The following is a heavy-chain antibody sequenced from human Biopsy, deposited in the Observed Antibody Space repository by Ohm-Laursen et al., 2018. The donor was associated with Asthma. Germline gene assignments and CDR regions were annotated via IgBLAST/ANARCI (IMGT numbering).Heavy chain of an antibody. J-gene: IGHJ3*01. CDR1: GYTYMHYA. CDR3: AASYYDFLTGQVNDSFAL. D-gene: IGHD3-9*01. CDR2: SNAGDGKT. V-gene: IGHV1-3*01. Sequence: PSAKVSCKASGYTYMHYAIHWGRQAPGQRDEWMGWSNAGDGKTKYSQKFQGRVTINRDTSVRTAYMDLRSLRSEDTAMYYFAASYYDFLTGQVNDSFALWGQGTMVTVSS.